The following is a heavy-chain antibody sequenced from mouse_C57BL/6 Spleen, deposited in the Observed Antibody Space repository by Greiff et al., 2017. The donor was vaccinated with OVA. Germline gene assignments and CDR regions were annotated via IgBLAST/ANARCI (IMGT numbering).Heavy chain of an antibody. CDR3: ARSDTTVVAKDYFDY. Sequence: VQLKESGPELVKPGASVKISCKASGYSFTDYNMNWVKQSNGKSLEWIGVINPNYGTTSYNQKFKGKATLTVDQSSSTAYMQLNSLTSEDSAVYYCARSDTTVVAKDYFDYWGQGTTLTVSS. J-gene: IGHJ2*01. CDR1: GYSFTDYN. CDR2: INPNYGTT. D-gene: IGHD1-1*01. V-gene: IGHV1-39*01.